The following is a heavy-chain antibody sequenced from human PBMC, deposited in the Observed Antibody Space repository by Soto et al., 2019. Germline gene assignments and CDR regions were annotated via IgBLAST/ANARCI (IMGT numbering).Heavy chain of an antibody. D-gene: IGHD3-22*01. CDR1: GGSISSYY. V-gene: IGHV4-4*07. CDR2: IYSSGST. Sequence: SETLSLTCTVSGGSISSYYWNWVRQPAGEGLEWIGRIYSSGSTNYNPSLKSRVTMSVDTSKNQFSLKLTSVTAADTAVYYCARSRTSDSSNYYYYFDYWGQGALVTVSS. CDR3: ARSRTSDSSNYYYYFDY. J-gene: IGHJ4*02.